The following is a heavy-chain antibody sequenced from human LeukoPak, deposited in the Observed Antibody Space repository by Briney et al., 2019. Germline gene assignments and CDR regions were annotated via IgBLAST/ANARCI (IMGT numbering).Heavy chain of an antibody. CDR3: ARVSSVWIKDYYYYMDV. CDR1: GGSFSGYY. CDR2: INHSGST. J-gene: IGHJ6*03. V-gene: IGHV4-34*01. Sequence: PSETLSLTCAVYGGSFSGYYWSWIRQPPGKGLEWIGEINHSGSTNYNPSLKSRVTISVDTSKNQFSLKLRSVTAADTAVYYCARVSSVWIKDYYYYMDVWGKGTTVIVSS. D-gene: IGHD5-12*01.